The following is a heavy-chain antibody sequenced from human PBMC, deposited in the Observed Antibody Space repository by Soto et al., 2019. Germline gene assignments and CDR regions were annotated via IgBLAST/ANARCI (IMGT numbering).Heavy chain of an antibody. J-gene: IGHJ4*02. CDR2: IKSDGSGT. V-gene: IGHV3-74*01. CDR1: GFTFSSYW. D-gene: IGHD3-22*01. CDR3: AGGDGARYDGNGYLGRH. Sequence: EVQLVESGGGLVQPGESLTLSCAASGFTFSSYWMHWVRQAPGKGLVWVSRIKSDGSGTYYADSVKGRLTISRGNAKNTVYLQMNRLRVEVTAVYFFAGGDGARYDGNGYLGRHWGQGTLVTVSS.